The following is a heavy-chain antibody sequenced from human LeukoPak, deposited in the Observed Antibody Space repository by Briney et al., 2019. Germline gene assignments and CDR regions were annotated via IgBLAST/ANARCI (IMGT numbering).Heavy chain of an antibody. D-gene: IGHD3-10*01. CDR2: IYYSGST. J-gene: IGHJ6*02. CDR1: GGSISSYY. Sequence: PSETLSLTCTVSGGSISSYYWSWIRQPPGKGLGWIGNIYYSGSTNYNPSLKSRVTISVDTSKNQFSLKLSSVTAADTAVYYCARRGSYYYGSGSYRGMDVWGQGTKVTVSS. CDR3: ARRGSYYYGSGSYRGMDV. V-gene: IGHV4-59*08.